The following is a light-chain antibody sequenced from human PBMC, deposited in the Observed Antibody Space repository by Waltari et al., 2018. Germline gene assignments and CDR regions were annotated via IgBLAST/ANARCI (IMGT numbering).Light chain of an antibody. CDR3: HQSYTSPYT. J-gene: IGKJ2*01. Sequence: DVQMTQSPPSLSASVGDRVTITCRASQSISGQLNWYQHKPGKGPNLLIYAASSLQNGVPSRFSSTRSGTHFSLTISSLQPEDFAPYYCHQSYTSPYTFGQGTKLAI. V-gene: IGKV1-39*01. CDR1: QSISGQ. CDR2: AAS.